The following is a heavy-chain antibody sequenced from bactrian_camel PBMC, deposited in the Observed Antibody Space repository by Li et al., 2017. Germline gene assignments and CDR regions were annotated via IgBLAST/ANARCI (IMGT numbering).Heavy chain of an antibody. V-gene: IGHV3S68*01. CDR3: AAGPPPVLSGGYCYNFPH. Sequence: HVQLVESGGGSVQAGGSLRLSCAASGFTFRIADMSWIRQGPGKEREGVACDVTISESANYIDSVKGRFTSSRDNAKNLVYLQMTNLKPEDTAMYSCAAGPPPVLSGGYCYNFPHWGQGTQVTVS. D-gene: IGHD2*01. J-gene: IGHJ4*01. CDR1: GFTFRIAD. CDR2: DVTISESA.